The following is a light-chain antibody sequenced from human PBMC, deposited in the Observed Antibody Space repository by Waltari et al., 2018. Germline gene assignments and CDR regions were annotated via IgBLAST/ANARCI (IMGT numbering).Light chain of an antibody. CDR1: SSDVGGYNY. Sequence: QSALTQPRPVSGSPGQSVTISCTGTSSDVGGYNYVPCYQQHPGKAPKLMIYDVSKRPSGVPDRFSGSKSGNTASLTISGLQAEDEADYYCCSYAGSYTLYVFGTGTKVTVL. J-gene: IGLJ1*01. CDR3: CSYAGSYTLYV. V-gene: IGLV2-11*01. CDR2: DVS.